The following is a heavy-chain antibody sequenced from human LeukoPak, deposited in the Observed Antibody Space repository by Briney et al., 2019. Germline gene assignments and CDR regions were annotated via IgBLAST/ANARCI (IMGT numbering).Heavy chain of an antibody. Sequence: PGGSLRLSCTASGFTFSTYSMNWVRQAPGKGLEWVSYITISSITIHYADSVKSRFTISRDNSKNSLYLQMNSLRAEDTVGYYCARERVKEYDILTCSYDYYYYMDVWGKGTTVTVSS. V-gene: IGHV3-48*01. D-gene: IGHD3-9*01. CDR1: GFTFSTYS. CDR2: ITISSITI. CDR3: ARERVKEYDILTCSYDYYYYMDV. J-gene: IGHJ6*03.